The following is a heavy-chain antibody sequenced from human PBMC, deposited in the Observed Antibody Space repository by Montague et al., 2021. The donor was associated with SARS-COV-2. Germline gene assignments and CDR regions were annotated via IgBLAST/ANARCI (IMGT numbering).Heavy chain of an antibody. CDR2: IDYREST. V-gene: IGHV4-39*01. D-gene: IGHD1-26*01. Sequence: SETLSLTCTGSASSISRSSYYWGWILQPPGKGLECIGSIDYRESTYYNRTLNSRITISVDTYKSQFSLTLISVTAADTAVYYCEIEVGAMVYYYGMDVWGQGTLVTVSS. J-gene: IGHJ6*02. CDR1: ASSISRSSYY. CDR3: EIEVGAMVYYYGMDV.